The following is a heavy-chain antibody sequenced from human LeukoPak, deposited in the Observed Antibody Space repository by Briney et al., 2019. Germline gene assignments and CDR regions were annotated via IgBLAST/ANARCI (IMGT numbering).Heavy chain of an antibody. CDR2: IYYDGSNQ. Sequence: GGSLRLSCVVSGLRFRNYGMHWVRQAPGKGLEWVAVIYYDGSNQYYADSVKGRFTVSRDNAKNTLYLQMNSLRAEDTAVYYCAREGAAAGQPFDYWGQGTLVTVSS. CDR1: GLRFRNYG. D-gene: IGHD6-13*01. CDR3: AREGAAAGQPFDY. V-gene: IGHV3-33*01. J-gene: IGHJ4*02.